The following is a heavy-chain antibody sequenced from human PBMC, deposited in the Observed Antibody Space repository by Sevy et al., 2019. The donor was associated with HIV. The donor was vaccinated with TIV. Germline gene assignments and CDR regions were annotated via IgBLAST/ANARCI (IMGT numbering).Heavy chain of an antibody. CDR3: KRDAGYSIAWSPSDY. V-gene: IGHV3-30-3*01. J-gene: IGHJ4*02. CDR2: ISSAGSNK. Sequence: GGSLRLSCAASGLTFSSHAMHWVRQAPGKGLEWVAVISSAGSNKYYADSVKGRFTISRDNPKNTLYLQMNSLRPEDTAVYYCKRDAGYSIAWSPSDYWGQGTLVTVSS. CDR1: GLTFSSHA. D-gene: IGHD6-19*01.